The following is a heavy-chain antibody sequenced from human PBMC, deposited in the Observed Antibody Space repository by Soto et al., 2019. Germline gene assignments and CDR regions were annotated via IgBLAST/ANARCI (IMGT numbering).Heavy chain of an antibody. D-gene: IGHD1-26*01. CDR1: GFSFSDYG. CDR2: ISYDGSNK. J-gene: IGHJ4*02. V-gene: IGHV3-30*18. CDR3: AKGPSGNLRRGDFDY. Sequence: QVQLVESGGGVVQPGRSLRLSCAASGFSFSDYGLHWVRQAPGKGLEWVAVISYDGSNKYYADSVKGRFTISRDNSKRTLYLQMNSLRAEDTAVYDCAKGPSGNLRRGDFDYWGQGTLVNVSS.